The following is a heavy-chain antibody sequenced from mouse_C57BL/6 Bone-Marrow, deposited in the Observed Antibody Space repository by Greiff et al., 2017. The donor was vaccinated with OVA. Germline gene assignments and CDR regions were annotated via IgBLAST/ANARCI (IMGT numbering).Heavy chain of an antibody. J-gene: IGHJ2*01. CDR1: GYTFTSYW. D-gene: IGHD2-3*01. CDR2: IHPSDSDT. CDR3: AIYDDGLGFDY. V-gene: IGHV1-74*01. Sequence: VQLKQPGAELVKPGASVKVSCKASGYTFTSYWMHWVKQRPGQGLEWIGRIHPSDSDTNYNQKFKGKATLTVDKSSSTAYMQLSSLTSEDSAVYYCAIYDDGLGFDYWGQGTTLTVSS.